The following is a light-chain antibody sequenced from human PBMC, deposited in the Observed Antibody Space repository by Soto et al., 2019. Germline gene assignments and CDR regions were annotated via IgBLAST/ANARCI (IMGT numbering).Light chain of an antibody. V-gene: IGKV3-15*01. CDR2: GAS. CDR1: QSVRSN. Sequence: EIVMSQSPATLSVSPGERATLSCRASQSVRSNLAWYQQKPGQAPRLLVYGASTRATGIPARFSGSGSGTEFTLTISSLQSEDFAVYYCQQYDNWPQTFGQGTRLEF. J-gene: IGKJ5*01. CDR3: QQYDNWPQT.